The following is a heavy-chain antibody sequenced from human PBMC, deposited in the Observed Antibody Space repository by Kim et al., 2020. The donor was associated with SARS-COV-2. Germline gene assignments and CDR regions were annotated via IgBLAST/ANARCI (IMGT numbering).Heavy chain of an antibody. V-gene: IGHV4-59*01. CDR1: GGSISSYY. CDR3: ARARGYYDFWSGYYSYYYYGMDV. J-gene: IGHJ6*02. Sequence: SETLSLTCTVSGGSISSYYWSWIRQPPGKGLEWIGYIYYSGSTNYNPSLKSRVTISVDTSKNQFSLKLSSVTAADTAVYYCARARGYYDFWSGYYSYYYYGMDVWGQGTTVTVSS. CDR2: IYYSGST. D-gene: IGHD3-3*01.